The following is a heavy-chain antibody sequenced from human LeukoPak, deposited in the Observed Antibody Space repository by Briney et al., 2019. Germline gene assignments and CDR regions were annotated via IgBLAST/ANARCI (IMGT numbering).Heavy chain of an antibody. J-gene: IGHJ5*02. Sequence: PGGSLRLSCAASGFTVSSNYMSWVRQAPGKGLEWVSVIYSGGSTYYADSVKGRFTISRDNSKNTLHLQMNSLRAEDTAVYYCAKDDRRYCSSTSCLDSFDPWGQGTLVTVSS. D-gene: IGHD2-2*01. CDR2: IYSGGST. CDR1: GFTVSSNY. V-gene: IGHV3-53*01. CDR3: AKDDRRYCSSTSCLDSFDP.